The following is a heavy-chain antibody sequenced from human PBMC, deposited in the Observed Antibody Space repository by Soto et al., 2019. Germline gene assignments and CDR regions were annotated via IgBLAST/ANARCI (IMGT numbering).Heavy chain of an antibody. D-gene: IGHD2-2*01. CDR2: FYSGGST. Sequence: SETLSLTCTVSGGSITSISSYNYCWGWIRQPPGKGLEWIGSFYSGGSTYYNPSLKSRVTISVDTSKNQFSLKLGSVTAADTVVYYCATPHCSSTSCYHDFFDPWGQGTLVTVSS. CDR1: GGSITSISSYNYC. CDR3: ATPHCSSTSCYHDFFDP. V-gene: IGHV4-39*01. J-gene: IGHJ5*02.